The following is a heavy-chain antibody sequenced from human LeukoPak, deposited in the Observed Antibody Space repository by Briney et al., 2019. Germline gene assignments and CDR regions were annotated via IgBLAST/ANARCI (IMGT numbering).Heavy chain of an antibody. CDR2: IYYSGST. Sequence: PSETLSLTCTVSGGSISSSSYYWGWIRQPPGKGLEWIGSIYYSGSTYYNPSLKSRVTISVDTSKNQFSLKLSSVTAADTAVYYCASSTAAVSPVTKFDYWGQGTLVTVSS. CDR1: GGSISSSSYY. D-gene: IGHD6-13*01. CDR3: ASSTAAVSPVTKFDY. J-gene: IGHJ4*02. V-gene: IGHV4-39*07.